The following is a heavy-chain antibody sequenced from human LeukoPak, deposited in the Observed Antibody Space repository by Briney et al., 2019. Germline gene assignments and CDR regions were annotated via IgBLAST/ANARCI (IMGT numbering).Heavy chain of an antibody. CDR3: ARSAMIVVVGDAFDI. V-gene: IGHV1-18*01. CDR2: ISAYNGDT. Sequence: ASVKVSCKTSGYTFTSYGITWVRQAPGQGLEWMGWISAYNGDTNYAQKFQGRVTITADKSTSTAYMELSSLRSEDTAVYYCARSAMIVVVGDAFDIWGQGTMVTVSS. CDR1: GYTFTSYG. J-gene: IGHJ3*02. D-gene: IGHD3-22*01.